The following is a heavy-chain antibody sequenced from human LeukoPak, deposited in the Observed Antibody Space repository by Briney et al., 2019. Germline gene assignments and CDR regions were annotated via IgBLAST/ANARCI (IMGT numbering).Heavy chain of an antibody. D-gene: IGHD6-19*01. V-gene: IGHV4-59*11. CDR3: ATGGGWLTDS. Sequence: SETLSLTCSVSGGSISGHYCTWIRQPPGKELEWIGHMHYGGSTNYNPSLKGRVSISIDTSESQFSLKLNSVTAADTAVYYCATGGGWLTDSWGQGTLVTVSS. CDR2: MHYGGST. CDR1: GGSISGHY. J-gene: IGHJ4*02.